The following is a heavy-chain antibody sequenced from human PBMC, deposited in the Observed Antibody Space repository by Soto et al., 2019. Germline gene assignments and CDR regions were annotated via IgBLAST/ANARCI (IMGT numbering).Heavy chain of an antibody. J-gene: IGHJ4*02. V-gene: IGHV3-23*01. CDR1: GFTFSNYA. CDR3: VKGSRASRPYYFDY. Sequence: PGGSLRLSCAAPGFTFSNYAMSWVRQAPGKGLEWVSAITNGGGSTYYADSVKGRFTISRDNSKYTLYLQMNSLRAEDTAVYYCVKGSRASRPYYFDYWGQGALVTVSS. D-gene: IGHD2-15*01. CDR2: ITNGGGST.